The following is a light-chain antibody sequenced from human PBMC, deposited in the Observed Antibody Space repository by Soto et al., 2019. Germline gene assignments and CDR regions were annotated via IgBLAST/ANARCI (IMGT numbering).Light chain of an antibody. J-gene: IGKJ1*01. Sequence: DIQMTQSPSSLSASVGDRVTLTCRASQDISQYLAWYQQRPGKVPKLLLYYASTLQPGVPSRFSGSGSGTEFTLTISSRQPDDVATYYCLKYTKDAPGTFGQGTKVEI. CDR1: QDISQY. CDR3: LKYTKDAPGT. CDR2: YAS. V-gene: IGKV1-27*01.